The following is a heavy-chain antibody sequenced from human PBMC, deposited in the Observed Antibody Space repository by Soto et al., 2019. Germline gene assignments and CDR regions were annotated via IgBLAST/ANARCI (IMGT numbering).Heavy chain of an antibody. V-gene: IGHV3-23*01. Sequence: PGGSLRLSCAASGFTFSSYAMSWVRQAPGKGLEWVSAISGSGGSTYYADSVKGRFTISRDNSKNTLYLQMNSLRAEDTAVYYCAKDQEPYSGSYTFDYWGQGTLVTVSS. J-gene: IGHJ4*02. CDR3: AKDQEPYSGSYTFDY. D-gene: IGHD1-26*01. CDR2: ISGSGGST. CDR1: GFTFSSYA.